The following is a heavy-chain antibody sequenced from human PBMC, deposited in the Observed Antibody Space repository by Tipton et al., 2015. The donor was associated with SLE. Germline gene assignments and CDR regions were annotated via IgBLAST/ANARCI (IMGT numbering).Heavy chain of an antibody. D-gene: IGHD3/OR15-3a*01. CDR1: DGSISSTNYY. CDR3: AKAPGLERDYYYYYYMDV. Sequence: LSLTCTVSDGSISSTNYYWGWIRQPPRKGLEWIGSIFYTGSTYYNPSLKSRVSFSIDTSKHQFSLKLNSVTAADTAVYYCAKAPGLERDYYYYYYMDVWGKGTTVTVSS. CDR2: IFYTGST. V-gene: IGHV4-39*07. J-gene: IGHJ6*03.